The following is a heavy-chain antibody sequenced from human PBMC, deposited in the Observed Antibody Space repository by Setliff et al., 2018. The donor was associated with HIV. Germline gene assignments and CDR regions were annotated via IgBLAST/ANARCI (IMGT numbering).Heavy chain of an antibody. D-gene: IGHD3-9*01. Sequence: GGSLRLSCAVSGFTSNDHAMYWVRQAPGKGLEWVSGINWNGEMTAYADSARGRFTVSRDNARKSLYLQMNSLTSEDTALYYCVRDGSLTGRYYHYMDVWGKGTTVTVS. CDR1: GFTSNDHA. V-gene: IGHV3-9*02. CDR2: INWNGEMT. J-gene: IGHJ6*03. CDR3: VRDGSLTGRYYHYMDV.